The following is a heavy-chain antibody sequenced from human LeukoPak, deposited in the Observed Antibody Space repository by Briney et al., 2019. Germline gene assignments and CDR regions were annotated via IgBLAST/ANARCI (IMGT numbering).Heavy chain of an antibody. CDR1: GGSISSYY. D-gene: IGHD1/OR15-1a*01. J-gene: IGHJ4*02. Sequence: PSETLSLTCTVSGGSISSYYWSWIRQPPGKGLEWIGYIYTSGSTNYNPSLKSRVTVSVDTSKNQFSLKLSSVTAADTAVYYCARKIGRGTYTTPSRGFFDYGGQGTLATVSS. CDR2: IYTSGST. CDR3: ARKIGRGTYTTPSRGFFDY. V-gene: IGHV4-4*09.